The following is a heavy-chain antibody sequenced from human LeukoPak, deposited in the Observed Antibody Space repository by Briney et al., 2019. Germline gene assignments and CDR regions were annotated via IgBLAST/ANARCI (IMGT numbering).Heavy chain of an antibody. V-gene: IGHV4-61*02. J-gene: IGHJ4*02. CDR3: AREDRSSCFDY. Sequence: SQTLSLTCTVSGGSISSGSYYGSWIRQPAGKGLEWIGRIYTSGSTNYNPSLKSRVTISVDTSKNQFSLKLSSVTAADTAVYYCAREDRSSCFDYWGQGTLVTVSS. CDR1: GGSISSGSYY. CDR2: IYTSGST. D-gene: IGHD6-13*01.